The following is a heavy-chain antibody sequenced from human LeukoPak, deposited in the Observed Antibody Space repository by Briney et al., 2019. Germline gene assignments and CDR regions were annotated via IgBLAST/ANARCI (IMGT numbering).Heavy chain of an antibody. Sequence: ASVKVSCKASGYTFTSYYMHWVRQSPGQVLEWMVIINPSGGSTSYAQKFQARVTMTRDMSTSTVYMELSSLRSEDTAVYYCARDYGGKLGGAFDIWGQGTMVTVSS. J-gene: IGHJ3*02. V-gene: IGHV1-46*03. CDR1: GYTFTSYY. CDR2: INPSGGST. CDR3: ARDYGGKLGGAFDI. D-gene: IGHD4-23*01.